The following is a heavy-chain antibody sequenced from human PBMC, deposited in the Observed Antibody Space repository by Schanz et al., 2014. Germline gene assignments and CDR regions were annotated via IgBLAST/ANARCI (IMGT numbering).Heavy chain of an antibody. CDR2: IGHSGNT. D-gene: IGHD6-13*01. J-gene: IGHJ4*02. CDR1: GGSLSGYF. V-gene: IGHV4-34*01. CDR3: ARGRQQLGSFDY. Sequence: QVQLQQWGAGLLKPSETLSLTCAVYGGSLSGYFWSWIRQPPGKGLEWIGDIGHSGNTKDNPSLKSRVTMSVEPSKTQFSLNLSSVTAADTAVYYCARGRQQLGSFDYWGPGTLVSVSS.